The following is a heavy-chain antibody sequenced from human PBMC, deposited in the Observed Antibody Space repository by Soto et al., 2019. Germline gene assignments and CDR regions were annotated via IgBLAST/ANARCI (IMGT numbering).Heavy chain of an antibody. CDR1: GYTFTSYG. CDR2: ISAYNGNT. V-gene: IGHV1-18*01. CDR3: AADPLYYYDSSGSLRIDY. Sequence: GASVKVSCKASGYTFTSYGISWVRQAPGQGLEWMGWISAYNGNTNYAQKLQGRVTMTTDTSTSTAYMELRSLRSEDTAVYYCAADPLYYYDSSGSLRIDYWGQGTLVTVSS. D-gene: IGHD3-22*01. J-gene: IGHJ4*02.